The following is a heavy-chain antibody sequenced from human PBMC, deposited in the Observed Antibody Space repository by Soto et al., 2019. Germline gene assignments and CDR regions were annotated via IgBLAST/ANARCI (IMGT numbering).Heavy chain of an antibody. CDR3: ARDRGVTTLNWYFDL. V-gene: IGHV1-69*13. CDR2: IIPIFGTA. J-gene: IGHJ2*01. CDR1: GGTFSSYA. D-gene: IGHD4-4*01. Sequence: SVQVSCKASGGTFSSYAISWVRQAPGQGLEWMGGIIPIFGTANYAQKFQGRVTITADESTSTAYMELSSLRSEDTAVYYCARDRGVTTLNWYFDLWGRGTLVTVSS.